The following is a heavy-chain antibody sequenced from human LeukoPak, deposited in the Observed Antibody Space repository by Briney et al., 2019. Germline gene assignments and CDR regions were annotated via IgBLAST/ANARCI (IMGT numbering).Heavy chain of an antibody. CDR2: ISYDGSNK. CDR1: GFTFSSYG. Sequence: GGSLRLSCAASGFTFSSYGMHWVRQAPGKGLEWVAVISYDGSNKYYADSVKGRFTNSRDNSKNTLYLQMNSLRAEDTAVYYCAKDRGFRTYRQQLGDYWGQGTLVTVSS. D-gene: IGHD3-10*01. V-gene: IGHV3-30*18. CDR3: AKDRGFRTYRQQLGDY. J-gene: IGHJ4*02.